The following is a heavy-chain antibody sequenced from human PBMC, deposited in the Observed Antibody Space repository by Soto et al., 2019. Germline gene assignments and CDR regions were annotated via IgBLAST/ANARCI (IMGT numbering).Heavy chain of an antibody. D-gene: IGHD3-9*01. CDR3: ARVGERWQYFDWFYYFDS. CDR2: VYYRGSS. V-gene: IGHV4-59*01. CDR1: AGSTGGCC. Sequence: SQNLPLTYSVSAGSTGGCCWRGFRHPPGKGLEWIGYVYYRGSSTSNPSLKSRVTMSADTSKNQLSLKVRSVTAADTAVYYCARVGERWQYFDWFYYFDSWGHGALVT. J-gene: IGHJ4*01.